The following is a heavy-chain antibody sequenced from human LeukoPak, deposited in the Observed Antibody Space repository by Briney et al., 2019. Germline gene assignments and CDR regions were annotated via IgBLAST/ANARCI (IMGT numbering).Heavy chain of an antibody. Sequence: GRSLRLSCAASGFTFSSYAMHWVRQAPGKGLEWVAVISYDGSNKYYADSVKGRFTISRDNSRNTLYLQMNSLRAEDTAVYYCARDLRKSSGYYFDYWGQGTLVTVHS. CDR1: GFTFSSYA. J-gene: IGHJ4*02. CDR3: ARDLRKSSGYYFDY. CDR2: ISYDGSNK. D-gene: IGHD6-19*01. V-gene: IGHV3-30*04.